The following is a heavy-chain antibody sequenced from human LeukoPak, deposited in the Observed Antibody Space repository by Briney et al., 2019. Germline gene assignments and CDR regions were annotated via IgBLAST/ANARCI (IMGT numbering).Heavy chain of an antibody. CDR1: GITVSDNF. Sequence: PGGSLRLSCAASGITVSDNFLTWVRQAPGKGLEWVSVMSPSGVTYYADSVKGRVTMSRDKSKNTRYLDVGSLRAEDTAVHYCVRDIRSSGWYSDFWGRGTLVTVSS. J-gene: IGHJ4*02. D-gene: IGHD6-19*01. CDR3: VRDIRSSGWYSDF. CDR2: MSPSGVT. V-gene: IGHV3-53*01.